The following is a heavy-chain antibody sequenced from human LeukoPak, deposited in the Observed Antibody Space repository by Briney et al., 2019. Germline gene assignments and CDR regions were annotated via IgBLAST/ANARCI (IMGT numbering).Heavy chain of an antibody. CDR3: ARVSSDYSWFDP. D-gene: IGHD4-11*01. CDR2: IYTSGST. V-gene: IGHV4-4*07. CDR1: GGSISSYY. J-gene: IGHJ5*02. Sequence: SETLSLTXTVSGGSISSYYWSWIRQPAGKGLEWIGRIYTSGSTNYNPSLKSRVTMSVDTSKNQFSLKLSSVTAADTAVYYCARVSSDYSWFDPWGQGTLVTVSS.